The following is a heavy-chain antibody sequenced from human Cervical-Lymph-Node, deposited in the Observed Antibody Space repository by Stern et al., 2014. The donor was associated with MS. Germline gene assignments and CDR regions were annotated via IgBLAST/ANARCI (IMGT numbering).Heavy chain of an antibody. CDR1: GFTLTHYP. J-gene: IGHJ4*02. CDR2: LPFGGSNE. D-gene: IGHD2-2*01. Sequence: QVQLVQSGGGVVQPGTSLRLSCAASGFTLTHYPIHWVRQAPGQGLEWVATLPFGGSNEYYADSAQGRFTMSRDSSKNTLYLQMDSLRAEDTAVYYCARDLGYCSTANCYGGHYWGQGTLVSVSS. CDR3: ARDLGYCSTANCYGGHY. V-gene: IGHV3-30*04.